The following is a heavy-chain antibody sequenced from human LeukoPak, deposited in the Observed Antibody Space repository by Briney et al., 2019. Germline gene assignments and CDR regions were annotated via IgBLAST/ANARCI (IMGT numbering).Heavy chain of an antibody. J-gene: IGHJ4*02. Sequence: PSETLSLTCAVYGGSFSGYYWSWIRQPPGKGLEWIGEINHSGSTNYNPSLKSRVTISVDTSKNQFSLKLSSVTAAYTAVYYCARVMVRGVPRFDYWGQGTLVTVSS. CDR2: INHSGST. CDR3: ARVMVRGVPRFDY. D-gene: IGHD3-10*01. CDR1: GGSFSGYY. V-gene: IGHV4-34*01.